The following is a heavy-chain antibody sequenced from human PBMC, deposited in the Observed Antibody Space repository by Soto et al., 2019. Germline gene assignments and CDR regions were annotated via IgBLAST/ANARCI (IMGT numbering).Heavy chain of an antibody. CDR2: IYYSGST. J-gene: IGHJ6*03. Sequence: SETLSLTCTVSGGSISGGGYYWSWIRQHPGKGLEWIGYIYYSGSTNYNPSLKSRVTISVDTSKNQFSLKLSSVTAADTAVYYCARRLSSGYSYGSDDYYMDVWGKGTTVTVSS. CDR3: ARRLSSGYSYGSDDYYMDV. CDR1: GGSISGGGYY. V-gene: IGHV4-61*08. D-gene: IGHD5-18*01.